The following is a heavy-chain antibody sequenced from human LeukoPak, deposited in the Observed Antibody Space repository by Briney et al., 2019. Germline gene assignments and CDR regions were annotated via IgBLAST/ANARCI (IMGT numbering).Heavy chain of an antibody. CDR2: IYSGGST. CDR3: AALLDSSSRSWFDP. D-gene: IGHD6-13*01. J-gene: IGHJ5*02. CDR1: GFTVSSNY. V-gene: IGHV3-53*01. Sequence: PGGSLRLSCAASGFTVSSNYMSWVRQAPGKGLEWVSVIYSGGSTYYADSVKGRLTISRDNSKNTLYLQMNSLRAEDTAVYYCAALLDSSSRSWFDPWGQGTLVTVSS.